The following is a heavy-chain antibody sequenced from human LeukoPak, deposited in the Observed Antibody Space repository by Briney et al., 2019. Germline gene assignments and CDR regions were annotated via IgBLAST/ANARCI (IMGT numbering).Heavy chain of an antibody. D-gene: IGHD3-22*01. CDR3: ARGSPPRRNYDSRGYYSYYFDY. Sequence: ASVKVSCKASGGTFSSYAISWVRQAPGQGLEWMGWISAYNGNTHYAQKLQGRVTMTTDTSTSTVYMELRSLRSDDTAVYYCARGSPPRRNYDSRGYYSYYFDYWGQGTLVTVSS. V-gene: IGHV1-18*01. J-gene: IGHJ4*02. CDR1: GGTFSSYA. CDR2: ISAYNGNT.